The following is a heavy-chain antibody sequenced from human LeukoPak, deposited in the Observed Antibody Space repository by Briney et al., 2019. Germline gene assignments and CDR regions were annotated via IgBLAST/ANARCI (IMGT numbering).Heavy chain of an antibody. D-gene: IGHD5-18*01. V-gene: IGHV3-15*01. Sequence: GGSLRLSCAASGLTFRNAWMSWVRQAPGKELEWVGRIKSKSDGGTTDYAAPVKGRFTISRDDSKNTLYLQMNSLKTEDTAVYYCGYSYGYFDYWGQGTLVSVSS. CDR2: IKSKSDGGTT. CDR3: GYSYGYFDY. CDR1: GLTFRNAW. J-gene: IGHJ4*02.